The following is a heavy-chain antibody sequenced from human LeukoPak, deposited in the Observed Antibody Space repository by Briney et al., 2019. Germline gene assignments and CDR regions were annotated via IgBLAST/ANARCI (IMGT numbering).Heavy chain of an antibody. Sequence: SETLSLTCAVSGGSISSGGYPWSWIRQPPGKGLEWIGYIYHSGSTYYNPSLKSRVTISVDRSKNQFSLKLSSVTAADTAVYYCARAHQYSGSPFDYWGQGTLVTVSS. CDR1: GGSISSGGYP. V-gene: IGHV4-30-2*01. CDR2: IYHSGST. D-gene: IGHD5-12*01. CDR3: ARAHQYSGSPFDY. J-gene: IGHJ4*02.